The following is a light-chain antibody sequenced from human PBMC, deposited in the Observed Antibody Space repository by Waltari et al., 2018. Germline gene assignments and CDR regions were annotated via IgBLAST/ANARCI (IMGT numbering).Light chain of an antibody. V-gene: IGKV4-1*01. CDR1: QSSLYSSNNKNY. J-gene: IGKJ4*01. CDR3: QQYYSTPPS. CDR2: WAS. Sequence: DIVMTQSPDSLAGSLGERATIDCKSSQSSLYSSNNKNYLAWYQRKPGQPPKLLIYWASTRESGVPDRFSGSGSGTDFTLTISSLQAEDVAVYYCQQYYSTPPSFGGGTKVEIK.